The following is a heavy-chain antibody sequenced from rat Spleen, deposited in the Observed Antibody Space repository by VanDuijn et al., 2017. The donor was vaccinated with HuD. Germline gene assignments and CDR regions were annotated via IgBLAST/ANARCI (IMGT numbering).Heavy chain of an antibody. D-gene: IGHD1-9*01. V-gene: IGHV3-3*01. CDR2: INSAGST. Sequence: EVQLQESGPGLVKPSQSLSLTCSVTFYSVTSSYRWSWIRKFPGNKLEWMGYINSAGSTNYNPSLKSRISITRDTSKNQFFLQVNSVTTEDTATYYCARDRTYYGYSPFAYWGQGTLVTVSS. CDR1: FYSVTSSYR. CDR3: ARDRTYYGYSPFAY. J-gene: IGHJ3*01.